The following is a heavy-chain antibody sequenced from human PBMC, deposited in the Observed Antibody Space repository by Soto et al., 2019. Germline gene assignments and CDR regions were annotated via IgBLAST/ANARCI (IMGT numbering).Heavy chain of an antibody. CDR2: IGTRSDV. V-gene: IGHV3-21*01. CDR1: CFTFSRYS. CDR3: AREETAWPLAYGLDV. Sequence: PVGSLRLSCAASCFTFSRYSIHWVRQAPGKGLEWVSSIGTRSDVYYADSVKGRFTICRDNAKNSMALQMNSLRAEDTGVYYCAREETAWPLAYGLDVWGQGTTVTVSS. J-gene: IGHJ6*02. D-gene: IGHD2-21*02.